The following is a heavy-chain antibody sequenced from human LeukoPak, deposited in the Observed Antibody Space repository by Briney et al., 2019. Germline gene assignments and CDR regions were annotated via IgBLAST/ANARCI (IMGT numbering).Heavy chain of an antibody. CDR3: AKDSGSYSPYY. Sequence: PGGSLRLSCAAPGFTFSSYGMHWVRQAPGKGLEWVTYIRYDESTKYYADSVKGRFTISRDNSKNTLYLQMNSLRAEDTAVYYCAKDSGSYSPYYCGQGTLVTVSS. CDR2: IRYDESTK. J-gene: IGHJ4*02. CDR1: GFTFSSYG. V-gene: IGHV3-30*02. D-gene: IGHD1-26*01.